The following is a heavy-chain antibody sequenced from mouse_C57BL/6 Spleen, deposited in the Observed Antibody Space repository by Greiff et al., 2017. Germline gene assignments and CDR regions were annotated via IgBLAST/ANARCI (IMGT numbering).Heavy chain of an antibody. CDR3: ARSHYGSSYVDYAMDY. D-gene: IGHD1-1*01. CDR1: GYTFTSYW. CDR2: IDPSDSYT. J-gene: IGHJ4*01. V-gene: IGHV1-69*01. Sequence: QVQLQQPGAELVMPGASVKLSCKASGYTFTSYWMHWVKQRPGQGLEWIGEIDPSDSYTNYNQKFKGKSTLTVDKSSSTAYMQLSSLTSEDSAVYYCARSHYGSSYVDYAMDYWGQGTSVTVSS.